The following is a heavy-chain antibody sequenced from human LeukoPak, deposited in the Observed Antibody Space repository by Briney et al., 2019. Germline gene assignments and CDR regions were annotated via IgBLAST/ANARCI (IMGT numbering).Heavy chain of an antibody. J-gene: IGHJ5*02. CDR2: IYYSGST. CDR1: GFIVSANY. CDR3: ASDYAVHWFDP. V-gene: IGHV4-39*07. D-gene: IGHD4-17*01. Sequence: LRLSCAASGFIVSANYMSWVRQAPGKGLEWIGSIYYSGSTYYNPSLKSRVTISVDTSKNQFSLKLSSVTAADTAVYYCASDYAVHWFDPWGQGTLVTVSS.